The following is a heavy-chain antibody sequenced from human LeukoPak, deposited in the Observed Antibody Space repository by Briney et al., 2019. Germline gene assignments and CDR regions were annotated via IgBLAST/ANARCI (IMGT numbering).Heavy chain of an antibody. D-gene: IGHD3-10*02. CDR1: GFTFGNFG. Sequence: PGGSLRLSCEASGFTFGNFGMTWVRQAPGKGLQWVSGITGSTTWTYYAASVKGRFTVSRDNSQNTLHLQMNSLRADDTAVYYCAREFVSSGTGYFDLWGRGTLVTVSS. CDR3: AREFVSSGTGYFDL. V-gene: IGHV3-23*01. J-gene: IGHJ2*01. CDR2: ITGSTTWT.